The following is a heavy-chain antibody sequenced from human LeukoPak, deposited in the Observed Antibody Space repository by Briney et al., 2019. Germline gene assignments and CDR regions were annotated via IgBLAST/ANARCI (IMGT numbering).Heavy chain of an antibody. Sequence: ASVKVSCTASGYSFTSYGISWVRQAPGQGLEWMGWISAYNGNTNYAQKLQGRVTMTIETSTSTAYMEVRSLRSDDTAVYYCARDRYCTITKCSNWFDPWGQGTLVTVSS. D-gene: IGHD2-2*01. CDR3: ARDRYCTITKCSNWFDP. V-gene: IGHV1-18*01. CDR2: ISAYNGNT. J-gene: IGHJ5*02. CDR1: GYSFTSYG.